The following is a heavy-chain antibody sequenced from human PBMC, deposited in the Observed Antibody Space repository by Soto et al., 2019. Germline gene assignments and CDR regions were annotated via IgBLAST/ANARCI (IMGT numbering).Heavy chain of an antibody. CDR3: ATSQITRIRATTWFDP. J-gene: IGHJ5*02. Sequence: QVQLQESGPGLVKPSQTLSLTCTVSGASLSSGDYFWTWVRQHPGKGLEWIGYINYSGTTYYTPSLKTRVTMSLDTSKNQFSLKLNSVTAADTAVYYCATSQITRIRATTWFDPWGQGTRVTVSS. CDR1: GASLSSGDYF. V-gene: IGHV4-31*03. D-gene: IGHD3-10*01. CDR2: INYSGTT.